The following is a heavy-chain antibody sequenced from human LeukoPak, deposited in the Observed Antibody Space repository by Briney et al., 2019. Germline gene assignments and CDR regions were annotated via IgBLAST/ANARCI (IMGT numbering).Heavy chain of an antibody. CDR1: GGSISSGDYY. D-gene: IGHD2-21*01. Sequence: KSSETLSLTCTVSGGSISSGDYYWSWIRQPPGKGLEWIGYIYYSGSTYYNPSLKSRVTISVDTSKNQFSLKLSSVTAADTAVYYCARDSSLGWGGGDRDPMDVWGKGTTVTVSS. CDR3: ARDSSLGWGGGDRDPMDV. V-gene: IGHV4-30-4*08. J-gene: IGHJ6*03. CDR2: IYYSGST.